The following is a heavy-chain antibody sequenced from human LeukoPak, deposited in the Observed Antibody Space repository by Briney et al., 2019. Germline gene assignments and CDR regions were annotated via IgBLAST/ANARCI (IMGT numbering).Heavy chain of an antibody. J-gene: IGHJ5*02. D-gene: IGHD3-22*01. CDR2: IRYDGSNK. CDR1: GFTFSSYG. V-gene: IGHV3-30*02. Sequence: GGSLRLSCAASGFTFSSYGMHWVRQAPGKGLEWVAFIRYDGSNKYYADSVKGRFTISRDNSKNTLYLQMNSLRAEDTAVYYCAKELYYYDSSGYSRWFDPWGQGTLVTISS. CDR3: AKELYYYDSSGYSRWFDP.